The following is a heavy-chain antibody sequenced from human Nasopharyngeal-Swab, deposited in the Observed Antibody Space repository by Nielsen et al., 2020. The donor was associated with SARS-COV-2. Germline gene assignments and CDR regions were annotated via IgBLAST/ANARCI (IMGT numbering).Heavy chain of an antibody. J-gene: IGHJ4*02. CDR3: ARTRIAGQEYYFDY. Sequence: ASVKVFCKASGYTFTSYGISWVRQAPGQGLEWMGWISAYNGNTNYAQKLQGRVTMTTDTSTSTAYMELRSLRSDDTAVYYCARTRIAGQEYYFDYWGQGTLVTVSS. D-gene: IGHD6-13*01. CDR2: ISAYNGNT. V-gene: IGHV1-18*01. CDR1: GYTFTSYG.